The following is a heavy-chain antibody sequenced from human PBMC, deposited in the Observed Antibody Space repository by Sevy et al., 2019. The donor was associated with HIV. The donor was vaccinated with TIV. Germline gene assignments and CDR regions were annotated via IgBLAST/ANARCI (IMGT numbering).Heavy chain of an antibody. J-gene: IGHJ4*02. Sequence: GGSLRLSCAASRFTFSSYAMSWVRQAPGKGLEWVSAISGSGGSTYYADSVKGRFTISRDNSKNTLYLQMNSLRAEDTAVYYCAKSSRDQKQLTPDDYWGQGTLVTVSS. CDR3: AKSSRDQKQLTPDDY. D-gene: IGHD1-1*01. CDR1: RFTFSSYA. V-gene: IGHV3-23*01. CDR2: ISGSGGST.